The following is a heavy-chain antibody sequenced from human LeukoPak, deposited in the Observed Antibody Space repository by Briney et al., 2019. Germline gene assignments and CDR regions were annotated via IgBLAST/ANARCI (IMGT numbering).Heavy chain of an antibody. D-gene: IGHD3-10*01. CDR1: GGSISSSSYY. J-gene: IGHJ4*02. Sequence: PSETLSLTCTVSGGSISSSSYYWGWIRQPPGKGLEWIGSIYYSGSTYYNPSLKSRVTISVDTSKNQFSLKLSSVTAADTAVYYCARRPGWFGELFWGQGTLVTVSS. V-gene: IGHV4-39*01. CDR2: IYYSGST. CDR3: ARRPGWFGELF.